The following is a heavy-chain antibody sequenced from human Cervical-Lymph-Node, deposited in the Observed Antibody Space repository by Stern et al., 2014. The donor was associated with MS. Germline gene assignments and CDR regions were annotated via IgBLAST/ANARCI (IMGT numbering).Heavy chain of an antibody. CDR3: ASGSLEGFDP. V-gene: IGHV1-18*01. CDR2: VRAYNGKT. CDR1: GYTFTSFG. D-gene: IGHD5-24*01. Sequence: VQLVESGAEVKKPGASVKVSCKASGYTFTSFGISWVRQAPGQGLEWMGWVRAYNGKTSYAQRLQGRVTLTTETSTSTAYMELRSLTSDDTAVYYCASGSLEGFDPWGQGTLVTVSS. J-gene: IGHJ5*02.